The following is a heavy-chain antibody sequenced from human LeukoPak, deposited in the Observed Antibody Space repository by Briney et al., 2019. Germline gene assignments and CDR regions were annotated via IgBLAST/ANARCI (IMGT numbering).Heavy chain of an antibody. Sequence: GGSLRLSCAASGFTFSSYWMHWVRQTPGKGLMWVSRIESNGLALYADSVRDRFTISRDNAKNTVYLQMNSLRADDTAMYYCAGAVTYFYGSVTYDWFESWGQGTLVTVSS. CDR2: IESNGLA. J-gene: IGHJ5*01. CDR3: AGAVTYFYGSVTYDWFES. CDR1: GFTFSSYW. D-gene: IGHD3-10*01. V-gene: IGHV3-74*01.